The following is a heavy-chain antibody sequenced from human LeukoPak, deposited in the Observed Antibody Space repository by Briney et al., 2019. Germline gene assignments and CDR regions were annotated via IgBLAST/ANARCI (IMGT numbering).Heavy chain of an antibody. CDR1: GGSISSYY. CDR2: IYHSGST. Sequence: PSETLSLTCSVSGGSISSYYWSWIRQFSGKGLEWIGHIYHSGSTVYNPSLRSRVSISIDMSKNQFSLRLTSVTAADTAMYFYARLKGTLMVDYWGQGALVTVSS. V-gene: IGHV4-59*01. D-gene: IGHD1-1*01. CDR3: ARLKGTLMVDY. J-gene: IGHJ4*02.